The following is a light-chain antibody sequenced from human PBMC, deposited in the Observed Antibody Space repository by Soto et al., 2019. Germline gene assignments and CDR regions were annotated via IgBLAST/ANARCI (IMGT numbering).Light chain of an antibody. CDR1: QSVSNN. CDR2: GAS. CDR3: QQYNNWPRT. V-gene: IGKV3-15*01. J-gene: IGKJ1*01. Sequence: EIVMTQSPATLSVSPGERATLSCRASQSVSNNLAWYQQKPGQAPRLLIFGASTRATGFPARFSGSGSGKEFSLTISSLQSEDFAVYYCQQYNNWPRTFGQGTKVEIK.